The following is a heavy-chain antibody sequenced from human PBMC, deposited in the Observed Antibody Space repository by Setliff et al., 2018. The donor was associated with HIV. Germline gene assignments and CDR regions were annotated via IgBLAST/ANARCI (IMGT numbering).Heavy chain of an antibody. D-gene: IGHD3-3*01. J-gene: IGHJ4*02. CDR3: LRERNFWSRSPG. V-gene: IGHV4-38-2*02. CDR2: IHYSGST. CDR1: GFSISSGYF. Sequence: SETLSLTCTVFGFSISSGYFWGWIRQPPGKGLEWIGSIHYSGSTYYNSSLRSRVTILVDTYRNQFSLSLSSVTAADTAVYYCLRERNFWSRSPGWGQGTLVTVSS.